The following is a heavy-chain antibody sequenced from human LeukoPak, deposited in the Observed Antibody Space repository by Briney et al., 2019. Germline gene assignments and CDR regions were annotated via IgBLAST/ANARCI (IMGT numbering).Heavy chain of an antibody. CDR1: GFTFSTYK. V-gene: IGHV3-21*01. CDR3: ATFYGGSWNYFVH. CDR2: ISSTSDYM. J-gene: IGHJ4*02. Sequence: GGSLRLSCAASGFTFSTYKMNWVRQAPGKGLEWVSSISSTSDYMYYADSVKGRCTISRDNAKDSLYLQMNSLRAEDTAVYYCATFYGGSWNYFVHWGQGTLVSVSS. D-gene: IGHD6-13*01.